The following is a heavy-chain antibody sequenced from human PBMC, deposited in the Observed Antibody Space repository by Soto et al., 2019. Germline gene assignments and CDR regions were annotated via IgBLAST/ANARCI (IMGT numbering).Heavy chain of an antibody. V-gene: IGHV1-69*13. Sequence: SVKVSCKASGYTFTSYGISWVRQAPGQGLEWMGGIIPIFGTANYAQKFQGRVTITADESTSTAYMELSSLRSEDTAVYYCARAISIFGVVIGGPYYYGMDVWGQGTTVTVSS. CDR1: GYTFTSYG. D-gene: IGHD3-3*01. CDR2: IIPIFGTA. CDR3: ARAISIFGVVIGGPYYYGMDV. J-gene: IGHJ6*02.